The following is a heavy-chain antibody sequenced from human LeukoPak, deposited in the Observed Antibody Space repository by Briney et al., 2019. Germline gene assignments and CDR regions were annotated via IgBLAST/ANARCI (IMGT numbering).Heavy chain of an antibody. Sequence: ASVKVSCKASGYTFTGYYMHWVRQAPGQGLEWIGWINPNSGGTNYAQKFQGRVTMTRDTSISTAYMELSRLRSDDTAVYYCARAEYVVVPAAIGYWGQGTLVTVSS. J-gene: IGHJ4*02. CDR1: GYTFTGYY. D-gene: IGHD2-2*01. V-gene: IGHV1-2*02. CDR3: ARAEYVVVPAAIGY. CDR2: INPNSGGT.